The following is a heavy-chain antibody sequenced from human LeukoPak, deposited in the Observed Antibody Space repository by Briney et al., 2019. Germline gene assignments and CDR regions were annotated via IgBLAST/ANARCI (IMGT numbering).Heavy chain of an antibody. J-gene: IGHJ5*02. CDR3: ASPGIAVAVGP. CDR1: GFSFSRLE. CDR2: ISGSGDTT. D-gene: IGHD6-19*01. V-gene: IGHV3-23*01. Sequence: GGPLKLPCPPLGFSFSRLERIWSPRAPGRGLEWVSAISGSGDTTYYADSVKGRFTISRDNSKNTLYLQMNSLRAADTAIYYCASPGIAVAVGPWGQGTLVIVSS.